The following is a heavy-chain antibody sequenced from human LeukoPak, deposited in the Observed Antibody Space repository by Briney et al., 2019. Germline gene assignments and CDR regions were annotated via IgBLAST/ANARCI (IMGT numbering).Heavy chain of an antibody. CDR1: GGSISSYY. V-gene: IGHV4-59*01. D-gene: IGHD6-19*01. J-gene: IGHJ4*02. Sequence: SETLSLTCTVSGGSISSYYWRWIRQPPGKGLEWIGYIYYSGSTNYNPSLKSRVTISVDTSKNQFSLKLSSVTAADTAAYYCARSSGWFHYWGQGTLVTVSS. CDR2: IYYSGST. CDR3: ARSSGWFHY.